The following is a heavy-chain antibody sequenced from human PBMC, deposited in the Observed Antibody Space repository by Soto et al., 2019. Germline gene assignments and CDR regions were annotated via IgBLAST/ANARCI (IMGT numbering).Heavy chain of an antibody. CDR3: ARLERYTGYELHFDY. J-gene: IGHJ4*02. CDR1: GSSFTNFW. D-gene: IGHD5-12*01. CDR2: IDPSDSYT. V-gene: IGHV5-10-1*01. Sequence: PGESLKISCKGSGSSFTNFWISWVRQMPGKGLEWMGRIDPSDSYTSYSPSFQGHVTISADRSISTAYLQWSSLKASDTAMYYCARLERYTGYELHFDYWGQGTQVTVSS.